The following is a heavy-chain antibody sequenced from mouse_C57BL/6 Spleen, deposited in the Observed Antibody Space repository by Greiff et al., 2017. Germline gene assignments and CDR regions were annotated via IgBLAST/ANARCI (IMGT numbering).Heavy chain of an antibody. CDR2: IDPSDSYT. V-gene: IGHV1-50*01. CDR3: ARWLLLYFDV. J-gene: IGHJ1*03. D-gene: IGHD2-3*01. CDR1: GYTFTSYW. Sequence: QVQLQQPGAELVKPGASVKLSCKASGYTFTSYWMQWVKQRPGQGLEWIGEIDPSDSYTNYNQKFKGKATLTVDTSSSTAYMQLSSLTSEDSAVYYCARWLLLYFDVWGTGTTVTVSS.